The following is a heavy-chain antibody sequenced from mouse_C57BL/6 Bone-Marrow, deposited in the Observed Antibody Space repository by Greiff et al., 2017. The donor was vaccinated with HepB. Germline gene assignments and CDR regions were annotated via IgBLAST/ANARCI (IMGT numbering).Heavy chain of an antibody. J-gene: IGHJ3*01. CDR1: GYSITSGYY. CDR3: ARAYDYDVWFAY. V-gene: IGHV3-6*01. D-gene: IGHD2-4*01. CDR2: ISYDGSN. Sequence: DVKLQESGPGLVKPSQSLSLTCSVTGYSITSGYYWNWIRQFPGNKLEWMGYISYDGSNNYNPSLKNRISITRDTSKNQFFLKLNSVTTEDTATYYCARAYDYDVWFAYWGQGTLVTVSA.